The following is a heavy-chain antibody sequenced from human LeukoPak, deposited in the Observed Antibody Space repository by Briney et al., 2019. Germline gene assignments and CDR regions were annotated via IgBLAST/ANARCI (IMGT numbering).Heavy chain of an antibody. D-gene: IGHD3-10*01. V-gene: IGHV4-34*01. CDR2: INHSGST. Sequence: SETLSLTCAVYGGSFSGYYWSWIRQPPGKGLEWIGEINHSGSTNYNPSLKSRVTISVDTSKNQFSLKLSSVTAADTAVYYCARLLGRGGSGSYWVDYWGQGTLVTVSS. CDR1: GGSFSGYY. J-gene: IGHJ4*02. CDR3: ARLLGRGGSGSYWVDY.